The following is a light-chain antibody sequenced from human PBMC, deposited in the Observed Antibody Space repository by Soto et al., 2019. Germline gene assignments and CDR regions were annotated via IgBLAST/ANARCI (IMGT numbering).Light chain of an antibody. CDR3: GTWYSRLRVVV. Sequence: QSALTQPPSASGSPGQSVTISCTGTSSDVGGYNYVSWYQQHPGKAPKLMIYEVSKRPSGVPDRFSGSKSGNTASLDITGLQTGDEGDYYCGTWYSRLRVVVFGGGTQLTVL. V-gene: IGLV2-8*01. CDR1: SSDVGGYNY. J-gene: IGLJ2*01. CDR2: EVS.